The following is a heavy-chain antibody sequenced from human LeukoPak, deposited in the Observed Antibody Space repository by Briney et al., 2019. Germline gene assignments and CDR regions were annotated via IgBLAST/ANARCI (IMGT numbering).Heavy chain of an antibody. CDR2: ISGSGGTT. D-gene: IGHD3-22*01. J-gene: IGHJ4*02. Sequence: GGSLRLSCTASGFTFSSYAMTWVRQAPGKGLEWVSAISGSGGTTYYADSVKGRFTISRDNSKNTLYLQMNSLRAEDTALYYCARRGYDSSGPKYYFDYWGQGTLVTVSS. CDR1: GFTFSSYA. CDR3: ARRGYDSSGPKYYFDY. V-gene: IGHV3-23*01.